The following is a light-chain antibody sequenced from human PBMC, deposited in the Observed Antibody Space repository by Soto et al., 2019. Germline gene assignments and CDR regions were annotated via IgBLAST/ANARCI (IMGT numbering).Light chain of an antibody. J-gene: IGKJ1*01. Sequence: DIVMTQSPDSLAVSLGERATINCKSSQSVLYSSNNKNYLGRYQQKPGQPPKLLIYWASTRESGVPDRFSGSGSGTDFTLTINSLQAEDVAVYYCQQYYSNPQTFGQGTKVEIK. CDR3: QQYYSNPQT. V-gene: IGKV4-1*01. CDR2: WAS. CDR1: QSVLYSSNNKNY.